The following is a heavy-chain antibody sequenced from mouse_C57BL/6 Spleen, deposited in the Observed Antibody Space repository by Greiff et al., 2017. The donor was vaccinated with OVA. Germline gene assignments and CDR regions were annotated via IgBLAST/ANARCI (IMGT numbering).Heavy chain of an antibody. Sequence: EVQRVESGGGLVKPGGSLKLSCAASGFTFSDYGMHWVSQAPEKGLEWVAYLSSGSSTIYYADTVNGRFTIYRDNAKNTLFLQIPSLWSEDTAMYYCARNIIYYDYDEGYFDVWGTGTTVTVSS. CDR2: LSSGSSTI. CDR3: ARNIIYYDYDEGYFDV. CDR1: GFTFSDYG. V-gene: IGHV5-17*01. J-gene: IGHJ1*03. D-gene: IGHD2-4*01.